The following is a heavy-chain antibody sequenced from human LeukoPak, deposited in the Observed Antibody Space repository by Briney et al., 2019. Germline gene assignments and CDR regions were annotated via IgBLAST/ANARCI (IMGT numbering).Heavy chain of an antibody. D-gene: IGHD1/OR15-1a*01. CDR3: ARRARTNDAFDI. CDR1: GGSISSYY. J-gene: IGHJ3*02. CDR2: MYYSGST. Sequence: SETLSLTCTVSGGSISSYYWSWIRQPPGKGLEWIGYMYYSGSTNYNPSLKSRVTISVDTSKNQFSLRLSSVTAADTAVYYCARRARTNDAFDIWGQGTTVTVSS. V-gene: IGHV4-59*08.